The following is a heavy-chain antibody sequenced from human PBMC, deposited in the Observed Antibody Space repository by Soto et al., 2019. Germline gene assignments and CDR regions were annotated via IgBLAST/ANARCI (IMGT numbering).Heavy chain of an antibody. Sequence: EVQLVESGGGLVKPGGSLRLSCAASGFTFSNYAMSWVRQVPGKGLEWVSAISGSGATTYYADSVQGRFTISRDNSKNTLYLQLNSLRAEDTAVYYCAKAPTKWRGGYYGMDVWGQGTTVTVSS. V-gene: IGHV3-23*04. CDR1: GFTFSNYA. CDR2: ISGSGATT. CDR3: AKAPTKWRGGYYGMDV. J-gene: IGHJ6*02. D-gene: IGHD5-12*01.